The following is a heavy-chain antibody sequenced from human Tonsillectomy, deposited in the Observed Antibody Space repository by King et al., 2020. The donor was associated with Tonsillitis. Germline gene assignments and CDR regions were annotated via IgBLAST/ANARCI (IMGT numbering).Heavy chain of an antibody. CDR2: IKQDGSEK. J-gene: IGHJ4*02. Sequence: VQLVESGGGLVQPGGSLRLSCAASGFTFSSYWMSWVRQAPGKGLEWVANIKQDGSEKYYVDSVKGRFSISRDNAKNSLYLQMNSLRAEDTAVYFCARVRNDHYYGSGSYYNYFDYWGQGTLVTVSS. CDR3: ARVRNDHYYGSGSYYNYFDY. CDR1: GFTFSSYW. V-gene: IGHV3-7*03. D-gene: IGHD3-10*01.